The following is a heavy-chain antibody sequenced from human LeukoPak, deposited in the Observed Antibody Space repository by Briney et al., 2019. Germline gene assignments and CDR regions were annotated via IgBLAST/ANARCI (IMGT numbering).Heavy chain of an antibody. CDR3: ARLADTTS. D-gene: IGHD1-26*01. CDR2: IYPGDSDT. J-gene: IGHJ5*02. Sequence: GESLKISCKGSGYTFTDYWIAWVRQMPGQGLEWMGIIYPGDSDTRYSPSFQGQVTISADKSTTTAFLQWSSLKVSDTAMYFCARLADTTSWGQGALVTVSS. CDR1: GYTFTDYW. V-gene: IGHV5-51*01.